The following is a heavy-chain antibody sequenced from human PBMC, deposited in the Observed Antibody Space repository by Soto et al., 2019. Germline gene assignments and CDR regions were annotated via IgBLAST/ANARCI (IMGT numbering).Heavy chain of an antibody. Sequence: VGSLSLSCAASGFTFSSYSMNWVRQAPGKGLEWVSYIRSSSRTICYTDSVKGRFTISRDNAKNSLYLQMNSLRAEDTAVYYCERDKARSPLGYGDQGTLVSLS. CDR3: ERDKARSPLGY. J-gene: IGHJ4*02. CDR2: IRSSSRTI. V-gene: IGHV3-48*01. D-gene: IGHD1-26*01. CDR1: GFTFSSYS.